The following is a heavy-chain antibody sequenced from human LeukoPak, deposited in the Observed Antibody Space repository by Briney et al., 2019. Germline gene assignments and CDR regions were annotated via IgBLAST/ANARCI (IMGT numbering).Heavy chain of an antibody. CDR3: AREVVPAAPSFSFDY. Sequence: GASVKVSCKASGYTFTSYYMHWLRQAPGQGLEWMGIINPSGGSTSYAQKFQGRVTMTRDTSTSTVYMELSSLRSEDTAVYYCAREVVPAAPSFSFDYWGQGTLVTVSS. CDR1: GYTFTSYY. V-gene: IGHV1-46*03. CDR2: INPSGGST. D-gene: IGHD2-2*01. J-gene: IGHJ4*02.